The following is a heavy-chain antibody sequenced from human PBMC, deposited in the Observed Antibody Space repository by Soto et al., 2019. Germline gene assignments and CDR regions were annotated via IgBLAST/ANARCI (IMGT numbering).Heavy chain of an antibody. CDR1: GFTFRNYG. CDR3: AWSGSGHWLAADY. CDR2: ISDDGSKQ. Sequence: QVQLVESGGGVVQPGRSLRLSCSASGFTFRNYGMHWVRQAPGKGLEWLAVISDDGSKQYYADSVKGRFTISRDNSKNTRKQHKESLRTAETAEYYSAWSGSGHWLAADYWGQGTLVTVSS. V-gene: IGHV3-30*03. D-gene: IGHD3-10*01. J-gene: IGHJ4*02.